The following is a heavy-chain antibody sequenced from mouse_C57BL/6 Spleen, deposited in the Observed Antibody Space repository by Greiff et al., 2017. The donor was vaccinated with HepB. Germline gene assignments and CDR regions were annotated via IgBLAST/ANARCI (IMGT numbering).Heavy chain of an antibody. Sequence: QVQLQQSGAELARPGASVKLSCKASGYTFTSYGISWVKQRTGQGLEWIGEIYPRSGNTYYNEKFKGKATLPADKSSSTAYMELRSLTSEDSAVYFCARKYYSNSPFYAMDYWGQGTSVTVSS. V-gene: IGHV1-81*01. J-gene: IGHJ4*01. CDR2: IYPRSGNT. CDR3: ARKYYSNSPFYAMDY. D-gene: IGHD2-5*01. CDR1: GYTFTSYG.